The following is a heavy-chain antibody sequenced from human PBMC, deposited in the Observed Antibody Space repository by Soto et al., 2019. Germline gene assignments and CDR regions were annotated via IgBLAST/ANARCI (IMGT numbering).Heavy chain of an antibody. CDR3: VRVVIYAPPTPQDV. J-gene: IGHJ6*02. D-gene: IGHD3-22*01. CDR1: GYIFVNYG. Sequence: QVQLVQSGDEVKKPGASVKVSCKASGYIFVNYGIAWVRQAPGQGLEWMGWISPYTGNTHSATKVQGRLTMTTDTPPSTAYMNLGSLTSDDTAVYYCVRVVIYAPPTPQDVWGQGTTFTVSS. V-gene: IGHV1-18*01. CDR2: ISPYTGNT.